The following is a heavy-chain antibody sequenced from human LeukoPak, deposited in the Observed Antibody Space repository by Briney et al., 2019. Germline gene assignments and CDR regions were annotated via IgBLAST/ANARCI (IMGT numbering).Heavy chain of an antibody. CDR2: IVGGGSRA. D-gene: IGHD6-19*01. V-gene: IGHV3-11*01. Sequence: GGSLRLSCAASGFTFSDYYMTWIRQAPGKGLEWVSYIVGGGSRAFYADSVKGRFTISRDNAKNSLYLQMNSLRAEDTAVYYCAREDSSGWFEDYWGQGTLVTVSS. J-gene: IGHJ4*02. CDR1: GFTFSDYY. CDR3: AREDSSGWFEDY.